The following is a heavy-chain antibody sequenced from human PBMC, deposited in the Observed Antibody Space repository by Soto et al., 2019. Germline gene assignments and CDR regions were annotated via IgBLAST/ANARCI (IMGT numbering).Heavy chain of an antibody. CDR1: GFTFNSAW. CDR3: SPLRREKFCTSVSCYGDGGY. J-gene: IGHJ4*02. V-gene: IGHV3-15*02. CDR2: IKSWTDGGRV. Sequence: EVPLVESGGALVKPGESLTLSCAASGFTFNSAWMTWVRQAPGKGLEWVGRIKSWTDGGRVDTAAPVKGRFTISRDDSKNTFYLQTKSLKSEDTALYFFSPLRREKFCTSVSCYGDGGYWGQGTLVTVSS. D-gene: IGHD2-2*01.